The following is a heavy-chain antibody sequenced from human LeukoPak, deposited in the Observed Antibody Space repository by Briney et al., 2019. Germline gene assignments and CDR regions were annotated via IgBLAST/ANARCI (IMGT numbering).Heavy chain of an antibody. CDR2: ISSSGSTI. V-gene: IGHV3-48*03. J-gene: IGHJ4*02. CDR3: ARALDSSGWYGRVDY. Sequence: PGGSLRLSCAASGFTFSSYEMNWVRQAPGKGLEWVSYISSSGSTIYYADSVKGRFTISRDNAKNSLYLQMNSLRAEDTAVYYCARALDSSGWYGRVDYWGQGTLVTVSS. D-gene: IGHD6-19*01. CDR1: GFTFSSYE.